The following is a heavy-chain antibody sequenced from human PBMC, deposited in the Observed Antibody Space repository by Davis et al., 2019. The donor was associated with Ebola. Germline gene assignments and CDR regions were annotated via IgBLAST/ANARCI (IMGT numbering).Heavy chain of an antibody. CDR1: GFTFSSYA. J-gene: IGHJ4*02. CDR3: ASRLGYDIFRRDY. CDR2: ISGSGGST. Sequence: GGSLRLSCAASGFTFSSYAMSWVRQAPGKGLEWVSAISGSGGSTYYADSVKGRFTISRHNSKNTLYLQMNSLRAEDTAVYYCASRLGYDIFRRDYWGQGTLVTVSS. V-gene: IGHV3-23*01. D-gene: IGHD3-9*01.